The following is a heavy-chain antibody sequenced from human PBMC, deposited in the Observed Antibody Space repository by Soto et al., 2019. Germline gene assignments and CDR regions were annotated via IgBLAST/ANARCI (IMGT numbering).Heavy chain of an antibody. J-gene: IGHJ3*02. V-gene: IGHV3-23*01. D-gene: IGHD3-22*01. CDR1: GFTFSSYA. CDR3: AKDGGGYYDSSGYYYDAFDI. CDR2: ISGSGGST. Sequence: GGSLRLACAASGFTFSSYAMSWVRQAPGKGLEWVSAISGSGGSTYYADSVKGRFTISRDNSKNTLYLQMNSLRAEDTAVYYCAKDGGGYYDSSGYYYDAFDISGPGIMVTLS.